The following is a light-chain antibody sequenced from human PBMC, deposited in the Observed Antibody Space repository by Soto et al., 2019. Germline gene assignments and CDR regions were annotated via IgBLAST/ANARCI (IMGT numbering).Light chain of an antibody. V-gene: IGLV2-14*01. CDR1: SSDVGGYNY. CDR3: SSYTSSSTLV. CDR2: DVS. J-gene: IGLJ3*02. Sequence: QSALTQPASVSGSPGQSITISCTGTSSDVGGYNYVSWYQQHPGKAPKLMIYDVSNRPSGVSNRFSGSKSGNTASLTISGLHAEDEAYYCCSSYTSSSTLVFGGGTKLTVL.